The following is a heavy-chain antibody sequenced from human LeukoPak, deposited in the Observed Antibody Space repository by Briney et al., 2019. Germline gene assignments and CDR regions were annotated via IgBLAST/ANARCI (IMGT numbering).Heavy chain of an antibody. V-gene: IGHV1-2*02. J-gene: IGHJ4*02. CDR2: INPNSGGT. D-gene: IGHD3-22*01. CDR1: GYTFTAYY. Sequence: GASVKVSCKASGYTFTAYYIHWVRQDPGQGLEWMGWINPNSGGTNYAQKFQGRVTMTRDTSISTAYMELSRLRSDDTAVYFCARRCDTSSYYTYYFDYWGQGTLVTVSS. CDR3: ARRCDTSSYYTYYFDY.